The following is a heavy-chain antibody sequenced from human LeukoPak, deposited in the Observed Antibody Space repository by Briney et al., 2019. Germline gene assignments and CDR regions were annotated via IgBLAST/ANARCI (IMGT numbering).Heavy chain of an antibody. V-gene: IGHV3-30*04. J-gene: IGHJ4*02. CDR3: ARDAVIAAALYYFDY. Sequence: GGSLRLSCAASGFTFSSYAMHWVRQAPGKGLEWVAVISYDGSNKYYADSVKGRFTISRDNSKNTLYLQMNSLRAEATAVYYCARDAVIAAALYYFDYWGQGTLVTVSS. CDR1: GFTFSSYA. D-gene: IGHD6-13*01. CDR2: ISYDGSNK.